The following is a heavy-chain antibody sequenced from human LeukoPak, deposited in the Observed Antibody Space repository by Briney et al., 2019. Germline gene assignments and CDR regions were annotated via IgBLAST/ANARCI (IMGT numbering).Heavy chain of an antibody. D-gene: IGHD4-17*01. V-gene: IGHV3-53*01. J-gene: IGHJ4*02. CDR2: IYSGGST. CDR3: ARVGATSYGDYDY. CDR1: GFTVSSNY. Sequence: GGSLRLSCAASGFTVSSNYMSWVRQAPGKGLEWVSIIYSGGSTFYADSVKGRFTISRDNAKNSLYLQMNSLGAEDTAVYYCARVGATSYGDYDYWGQGTLVTVSS.